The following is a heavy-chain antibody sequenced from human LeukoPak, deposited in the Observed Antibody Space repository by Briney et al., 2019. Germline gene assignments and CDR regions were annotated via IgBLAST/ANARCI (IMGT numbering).Heavy chain of an antibody. Sequence: GGSLRLSCATSGFTFGIHYMSWVRQAPGKGLEWVSSISSSSSYIYYADSVKGRFTISRDNAKNSLYLQMNSLRAEDTAVYYCARGGSGSSYFDYWGQGTLVTVSS. J-gene: IGHJ4*02. V-gene: IGHV3-21*01. CDR2: ISSSSSYI. CDR3: ARGGSGSSYFDY. CDR1: GFTFGIHY. D-gene: IGHD3-10*01.